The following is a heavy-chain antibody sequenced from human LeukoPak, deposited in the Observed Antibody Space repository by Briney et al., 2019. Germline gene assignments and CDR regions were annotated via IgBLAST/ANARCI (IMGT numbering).Heavy chain of an antibody. CDR1: GFSFSGFW. V-gene: IGHV3-7*04. CDR2: IKQDGSEK. Sequence: GGSLRLSCAASGFSFSGFWMTWVRQAPGKGLEWVANIKQDGSEKYCVDSEKGRFTISRDNAKNSLYLQMNSLRAEDTAVYYCARGLSGSSSPLYPFDSWGQGALVTVSS. D-gene: IGHD6-6*01. J-gene: IGHJ4*02. CDR3: ARGLSGSSSPLYPFDS.